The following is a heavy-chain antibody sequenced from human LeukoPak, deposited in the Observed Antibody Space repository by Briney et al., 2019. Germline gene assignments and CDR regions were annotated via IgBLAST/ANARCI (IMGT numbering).Heavy chain of an antibody. D-gene: IGHD2-21*02. J-gene: IGHJ4*02. Sequence: GGSLRLSCVASGFTFSSYSMSWVRRAPGKGLEWVAAISVSGGSAYNTDSVKGRFTISRDNSKNTLYLQMNSLRAEDTAVYYCAKSPPVTAKGWYFDYWGQGTLVTVSS. CDR3: AKSPPVTAKGWYFDY. CDR2: ISVSGGSA. V-gene: IGHV3-23*01. CDR1: GFTFSSYS.